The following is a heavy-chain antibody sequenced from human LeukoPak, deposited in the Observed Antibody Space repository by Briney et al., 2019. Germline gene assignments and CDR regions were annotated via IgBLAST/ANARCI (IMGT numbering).Heavy chain of an antibody. D-gene: IGHD4-17*01. CDR2: IYYSGST. Sequence: SQTLSLTCTVSGGSISSGGYYWSWIRQHPGKGLEWIGYIYYSGSTYYNPSLKSRVTISVGTSKNQFSLKLSSVTAADTAVYYCASCYGDYPYYFDYWGQGTLVTVSS. CDR1: GGSISSGGYY. V-gene: IGHV4-31*03. J-gene: IGHJ4*02. CDR3: ASCYGDYPYYFDY.